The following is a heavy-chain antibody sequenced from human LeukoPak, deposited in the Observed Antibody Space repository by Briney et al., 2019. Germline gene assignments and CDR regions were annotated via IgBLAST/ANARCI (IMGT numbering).Heavy chain of an antibody. D-gene: IGHD3-3*01. CDR2: ISWNSGSI. CDR1: GFTFDDYA. J-gene: IGHJ4*02. CDR3: AKDKDFGVDPLYYFDY. V-gene: IGHV3-9*01. Sequence: GRSLRLSCAASGFTFDDYAMHWVRQAPGKGLEWVSGISWNSGSIGYADSVKGRFTISRDNAKNSLYLQMNSLRAEDTALYYCAKDKDFGVDPLYYFDYWGQGTLVAVSS.